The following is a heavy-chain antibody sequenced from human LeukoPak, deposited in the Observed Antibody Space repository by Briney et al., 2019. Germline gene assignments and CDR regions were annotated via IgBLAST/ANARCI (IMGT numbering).Heavy chain of an antibody. V-gene: IGHV3-43D*04. CDR3: AKDLDYLQDYYYGMDV. CDR2: ISWDGGST. D-gene: IGHD4-11*01. Sequence: GGSLRLSCAASGFTFDVYAMRWVRQAPGEGLEWVSLISWDGGSTYYADSVKGRFTISRDNSKNSLYLQMNSLRAEDTALYYCAKDLDYLQDYYYGMDVWGKGTTVTVSS. J-gene: IGHJ6*04. CDR1: GFTFDVYA.